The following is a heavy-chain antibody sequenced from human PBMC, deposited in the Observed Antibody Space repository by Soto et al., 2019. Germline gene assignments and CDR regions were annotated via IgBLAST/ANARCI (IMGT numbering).Heavy chain of an antibody. V-gene: IGHV3-21*04. CDR1: GFTFSNSI. CDR2: ISGSSDFL. J-gene: IGHJ4*02. CDR3: AKVFSPEGGNYFDY. Sequence: PGGSLRLSCAASGFTFSNSIINWVRQAPGQGLEWVSSISGSSDFLYYADSVKGRFTISRDNDKNTVYLEMNSLRAEDTAVYYCAKVFSPEGGNYFDYWGQGTLVTVSS.